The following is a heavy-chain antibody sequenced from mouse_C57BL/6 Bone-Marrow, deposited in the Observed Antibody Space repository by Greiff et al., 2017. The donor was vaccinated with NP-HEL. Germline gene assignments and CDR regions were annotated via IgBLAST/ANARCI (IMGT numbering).Heavy chain of an antibody. V-gene: IGHV3-6*01. D-gene: IGHD2-12*01. CDR3: ASSLYVLYAMDY. J-gene: IGHJ4*01. CDR2: ISYDGSN. CDR1: GYSITSGYY. Sequence: EVQVVESGPGLVKPSQSLSLTCSVTGYSITSGYYWNWIRQFPGNKLEWMGYISYDGSNNYNPSLKNRISITRDTSKNQFFLKLNSVTTEDTATYYCASSLYVLYAMDYWGQGTSVTVSS.